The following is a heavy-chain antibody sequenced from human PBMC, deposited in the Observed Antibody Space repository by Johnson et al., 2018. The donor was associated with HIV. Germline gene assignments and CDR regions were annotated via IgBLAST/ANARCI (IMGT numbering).Heavy chain of an antibody. V-gene: IGHV3-30-3*01. CDR2: ISYDGSNK. CDR1: GFTFSSYA. D-gene: IGHD4-11*01. J-gene: IGHJ3*02. Sequence: QVQLVESGGGVVQPGRSLRLSCAASGFTFSSYAMHWVRQAPGKGLEWVAVISYDGSNKYYADSVKGRLTISRDNSKNTLYLQMNSLRAEDTAVYYCASVRSDYSNDDAFDIWGQGTMVTVSS. CDR3: ASVRSDYSNDDAFDI.